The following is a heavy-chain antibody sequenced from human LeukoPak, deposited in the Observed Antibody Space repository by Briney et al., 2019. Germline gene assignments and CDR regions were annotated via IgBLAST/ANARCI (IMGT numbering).Heavy chain of an antibody. CDR3: ARQWLVILSDAFDI. CDR1: GGSISSSSYY. J-gene: IGHJ3*02. V-gene: IGHV4-39*01. Sequence: SETLSLTCTVSGGSISSSSYYWGWIRQPPGKGLEWIGNIFYSGSTYYNPSLKSRVTISVDTSKNQFSLKLSSVTAADTAVYYCARQWLVILSDAFDIWGQGTMVTVSS. D-gene: IGHD6-19*01. CDR2: IFYSGST.